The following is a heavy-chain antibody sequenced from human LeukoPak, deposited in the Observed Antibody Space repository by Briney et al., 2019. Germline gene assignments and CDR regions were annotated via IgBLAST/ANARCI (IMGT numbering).Heavy chain of an antibody. V-gene: IGHV3-74*01. CDR2: INSDGSST. CDR3: ARDIIAAAGTCVY. CDR1: GFTFSSYW. D-gene: IGHD6-13*01. Sequence: GGSLRLSRAASGFTFSSYWMHWVRQAPGKGLVWVSRINSDGSSTSYADSVKGRFTISRDNAKNTLYLQMNSLRAEDTAVYYCARDIIAAAGTCVYWGQGTLVTVSS. J-gene: IGHJ4*02.